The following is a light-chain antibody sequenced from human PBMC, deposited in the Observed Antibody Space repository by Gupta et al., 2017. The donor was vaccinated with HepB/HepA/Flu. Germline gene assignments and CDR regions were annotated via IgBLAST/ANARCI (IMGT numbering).Light chain of an antibody. CDR3: QAWDSSSDVSV. CDR1: NIGHKS. V-gene: IGLV3-21*03. J-gene: IGLJ2*01. CDR2: DDG. Sequence: SYVLTQPPSVPVAPGTTARSTWGANNIGHKSVYWYQQKTGQAPALLVHDDGDRPSGIPERFSGSNFGTTATLIITRVEAGDEADYDWQAWDSSSDVSVFGGGTKLTVL.